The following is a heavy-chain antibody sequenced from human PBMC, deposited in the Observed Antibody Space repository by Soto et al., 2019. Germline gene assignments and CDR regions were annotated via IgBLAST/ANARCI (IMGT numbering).Heavy chain of an antibody. CDR1: GFTFSSYE. CDR2: ISSSGSTI. CDR3: ARVGQVFPYYFDY. J-gene: IGHJ4*02. V-gene: IGHV3-48*03. Sequence: GGSLRRSCAASGFTFSSYEMNWVRQAPGKGLDWVSYISSSGSTIYYADSVKGRFTISRDSAKNSLYLQMNSLRAEDTAVYYCARVGQVFPYYFDYWGQGTLVTVSS. D-gene: IGHD3-10*01.